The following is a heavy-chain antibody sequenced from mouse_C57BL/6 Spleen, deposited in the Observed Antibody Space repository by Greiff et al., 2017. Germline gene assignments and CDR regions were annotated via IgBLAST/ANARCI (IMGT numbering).Heavy chain of an antibody. D-gene: IGHD2-5*01. CDR3: ARSGSNYAY. V-gene: IGHV1-69*01. CDR1: GYTFTSYW. CDR2: IDPSDSYT. J-gene: IGHJ3*01. Sequence: VQLQQPGAELVMPGASVKLSCKASGYTFTSYWMHWVKQRPGQGLEWIGEIDPSDSYTNYNQKFKGKSTLTVDKSSSPAYMQLSSLTSEDSAVYYCARSGSNYAYWGQGTLVTVSA.